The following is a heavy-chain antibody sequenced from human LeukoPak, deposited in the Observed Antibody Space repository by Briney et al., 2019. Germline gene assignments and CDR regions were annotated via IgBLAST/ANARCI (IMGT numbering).Heavy chain of an antibody. CDR1: GYTFTSYG. Sequence: GASVKVSCKASGYTFTSYGISWVRQAPGQGLEWMGWMNPNSGNTGYAQKFQGRVTITRNTSISTAYMELSSLRSEDTAVYYCARVSTSCSDYWGQGTLVTVSS. CDR2: MNPNSGNT. V-gene: IGHV1-8*03. D-gene: IGHD2-2*01. J-gene: IGHJ4*02. CDR3: ARVSTSCSDY.